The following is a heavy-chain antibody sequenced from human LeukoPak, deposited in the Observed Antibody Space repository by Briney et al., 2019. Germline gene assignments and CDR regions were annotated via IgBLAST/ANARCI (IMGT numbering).Heavy chain of an antibody. V-gene: IGHV4-34*01. CDR2: INHSGST. D-gene: IGHD1-26*01. Sequence: PSETLSLTCTVSGGSISYYYWSWIRQPPGKGLEWIGEINHSGSTNYNPSLKSRVTISVDTSKNQFSLKLSSVTAADTAVYYCARVSQSGSQYGDFDYWGQGTLVTVSS. CDR3: ARVSQSGSQYGDFDY. CDR1: GGSISYYY. J-gene: IGHJ4*02.